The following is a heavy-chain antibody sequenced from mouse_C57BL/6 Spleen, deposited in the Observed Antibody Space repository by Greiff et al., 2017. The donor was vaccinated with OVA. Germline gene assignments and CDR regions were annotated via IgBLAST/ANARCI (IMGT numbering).Heavy chain of an antibody. J-gene: IGHJ1*03. D-gene: IGHD1-1*01. CDR3: ARRGVYYYGSSYGWYFDV. V-gene: IGHV1-18*01. CDR2: INPNNGGT. Sequence: VQLQQSGPELVKPGASVKIPCKASGYTFTDSNMDWVKQSHGKSLEWIGDINPNNGGTIYNQKFKGKATLTVDKSSSTAYMELRSLTSEDTAVYYCARRGVYYYGSSYGWYFDVWGTGTTVTVSS. CDR1: GYTFTDSN.